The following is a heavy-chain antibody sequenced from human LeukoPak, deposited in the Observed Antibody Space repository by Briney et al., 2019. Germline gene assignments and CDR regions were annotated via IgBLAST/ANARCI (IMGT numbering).Heavy chain of an antibody. J-gene: IGHJ4*02. D-gene: IGHD5-12*01. CDR1: GFTFSNHW. CDR2: IKEDGSEK. V-gene: IGHV3-7*04. Sequence: GGSLRLSCAVSGFTFSNHWMGWVRQAPGKGLEWVANIKEDGSEKYYVDSVKGRFTISRDNAKNSLHLQMNSLRAEDTAVYYCARYRGLGGGYYFDYWGQGTLVSVFS. CDR3: ARYRGLGGGYYFDY.